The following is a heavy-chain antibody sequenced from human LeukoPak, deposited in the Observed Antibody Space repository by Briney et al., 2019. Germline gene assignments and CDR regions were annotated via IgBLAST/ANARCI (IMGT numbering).Heavy chain of an antibody. Sequence: PSETLSLTCTVSGGSISSSSYYWGWIRQPPGKGLEWIGSIYYSGSTCYNPSLKSRVTISVDTSKNQFSLKLSSVTAADTAVYYCAREGVVPAASIYYFDYWGQGTLVTVSS. D-gene: IGHD2-2*01. CDR3: AREGVVPAASIYYFDY. J-gene: IGHJ4*02. CDR1: GGSISSSSYY. CDR2: IYYSGST. V-gene: IGHV4-39*07.